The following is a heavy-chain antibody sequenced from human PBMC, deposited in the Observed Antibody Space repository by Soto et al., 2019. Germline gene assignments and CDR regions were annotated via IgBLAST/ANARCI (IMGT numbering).Heavy chain of an antibody. D-gene: IGHD1-26*01. CDR2: VHPSGTT. J-gene: IGHJ4*02. V-gene: IGHV4-4*02. CDR1: GTSISSNFW. CDR3: ARHVGVPATRGFDY. Sequence: QVQVQESGTGLVEPSGTLSLTCAVSGTSISSNFWWSWVRQPPGKGLEWIGEVHPSGTTNYNPSLKSRVTISVDKSKNQLSLNLNSVTAADSAVCYCARHVGVPATRGFDYWGQGTLVAVSS.